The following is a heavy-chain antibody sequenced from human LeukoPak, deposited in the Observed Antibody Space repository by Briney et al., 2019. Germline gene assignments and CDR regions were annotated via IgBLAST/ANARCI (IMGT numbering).Heavy chain of an antibody. D-gene: IGHD3-16*02. CDR2: IYTSGST. CDR3: ASGPLDDCVWGSYRHTNLTEKFSSAAYYFDF. Sequence: SETLSLTCAVSGGSISSYYWSWIRQPPGKGLEWVGRIYTSGSTTYNPSLKSRVTISVDTSTNQFSLKLSSVTAADTAVYYCASGPLDDCVWGSYRHTNLTEKFSSAAYYFDFWGQGTLVTVSS. CDR1: GGSISSYY. V-gene: IGHV4-4*07. J-gene: IGHJ4*02.